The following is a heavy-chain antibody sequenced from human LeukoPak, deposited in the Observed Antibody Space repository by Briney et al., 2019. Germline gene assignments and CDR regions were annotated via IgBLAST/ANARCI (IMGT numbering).Heavy chain of an antibody. CDR3: ARDHGGPRGYSYGVWSGPLFHYHYMDV. CDR1: GGSISSGGYY. V-gene: IGHV4-31*03. CDR2: IYYSGST. D-gene: IGHD5-18*01. Sequence: ASETLSLTCTVSGGSISSGGYYWSWIRQHPGKGLEWIGYIYYSGSTYYSPSLKSRVTISVDTSKNQFSLKLSSVTAADTAVYYCARDHGGPRGYSYGVWSGPLFHYHYMDVWGKGTTVTVSS. J-gene: IGHJ6*03.